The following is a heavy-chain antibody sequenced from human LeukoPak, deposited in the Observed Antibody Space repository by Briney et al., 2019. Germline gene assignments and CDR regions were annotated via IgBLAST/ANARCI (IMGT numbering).Heavy chain of an antibody. Sequence: PSETLSLTCTVSGGSISSSSCYWGWIRQPPGKGLEWIGSIYYSGSTYYNPSLKSRVTISVDTSKNQFSLKLNSVTAADTAVYYCASVGWGVFDYWGQGTLVTVSS. CDR2: IYYSGST. CDR3: ASVGWGVFDY. V-gene: IGHV4-39*01. CDR1: GGSISSSSCY. J-gene: IGHJ4*02. D-gene: IGHD3-10*01.